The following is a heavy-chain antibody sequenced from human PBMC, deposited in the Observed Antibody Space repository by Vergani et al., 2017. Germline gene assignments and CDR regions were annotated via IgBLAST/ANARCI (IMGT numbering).Heavy chain of an antibody. V-gene: IGHV3-23*01. CDR2: ISSGGGDI. Sequence: EVQSLESGGGLVQPGGSRRLSCAGAGFTLDTYTMAYVRQAPGKGLEWVATISSGGGDIFYADPVKGRFTITRDNSKNTLFLQMNSLKDEDTAVYYCTTAWGLYYLHGEYFQYWGRGTLVSVSS. D-gene: IGHD3-10*01. J-gene: IGHJ1*01. CDR3: TTAWGLYYLHGEYFQY. CDR1: GFTLDTYT.